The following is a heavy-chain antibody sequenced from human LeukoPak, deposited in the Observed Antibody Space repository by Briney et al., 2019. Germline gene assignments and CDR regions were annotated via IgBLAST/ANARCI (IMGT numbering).Heavy chain of an antibody. CDR1: GGSISSYY. Sequence: MPSETLSLTCTVSGGSISSYYWSWIRQPPGKGLEWIGYIYYSGSTNYNPSLKSRVTISVDTSKNQFSLKLSSVTAADTAVYYCARVWDSSSESAYFDYWGQGTLVTVSS. V-gene: IGHV4-59*01. J-gene: IGHJ4*02. CDR3: ARVWDSSSESAYFDY. CDR2: IYYSGST. D-gene: IGHD6-13*01.